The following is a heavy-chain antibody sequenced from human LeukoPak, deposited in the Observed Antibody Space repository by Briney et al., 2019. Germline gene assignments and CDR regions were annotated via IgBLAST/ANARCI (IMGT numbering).Heavy chain of an antibody. Sequence: GGSLRLSCATSGFTFSSYAMHWVRQAPGKGLEWVAVISYDGSNKYYADSVKGRFTISRDNSKNTLYLQMNSLRAEDTAVYYCARDSDPEEGYFDLWGRGTLVTVSS. CDR2: ISYDGSNK. V-gene: IGHV3-30-3*01. CDR1: GFTFSSYA. J-gene: IGHJ2*01. CDR3: ARDSDPEEGYFDL. D-gene: IGHD3-10*01.